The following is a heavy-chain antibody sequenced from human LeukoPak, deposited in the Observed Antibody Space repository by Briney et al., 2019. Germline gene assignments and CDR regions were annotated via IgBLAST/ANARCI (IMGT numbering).Heavy chain of an antibody. V-gene: IGHV3-48*01. Sequence: GGSLRLSCAASGXTFSSYSMNWVRQAPGKGQEWISYISSSSSAIYYADSVKGRFTISRDNAKNSLYLQMNSLRGEDTAVYYCVRDRFYSFDYWGQGTLVTVSS. CDR2: ISSSSSAI. J-gene: IGHJ4*02. CDR3: VRDRFYSFDY. CDR1: GXTFSSYS.